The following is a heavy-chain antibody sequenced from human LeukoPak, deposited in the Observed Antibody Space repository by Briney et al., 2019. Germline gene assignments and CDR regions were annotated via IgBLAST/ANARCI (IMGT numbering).Heavy chain of an antibody. CDR2: ISSSSRTI. CDR1: GFTLSNYN. V-gene: IGHV3-48*01. D-gene: IGHD3-10*01. CDR3: ARTFRGIDY. J-gene: IGHJ4*02. Sequence: GGSLRLSCAASGFTLSNYNMNWVRQAPGKGLEWVSHISSSSRTIYYADSVKGRFTVSRDNAKNSLYLQMNSLRAEDTAVYYCARTFRGIDYWGQGTLVTVSS.